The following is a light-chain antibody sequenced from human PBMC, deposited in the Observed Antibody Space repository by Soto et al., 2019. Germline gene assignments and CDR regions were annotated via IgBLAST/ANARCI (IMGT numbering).Light chain of an antibody. J-gene: IGKJ1*01. CDR2: KTS. CDR1: QSISDW. CDR3: QQYNSYWT. Sequence: DIQMTQSPSTLSASVGDRVTITCRASQSISDWLAWYQHKPGKAPKVVIFKTSRVDSGLPSRFSGSGSGTEFTLTINSLQPDDFATYYCQQYNSYWTFGQGTKVEIK. V-gene: IGKV1-5*03.